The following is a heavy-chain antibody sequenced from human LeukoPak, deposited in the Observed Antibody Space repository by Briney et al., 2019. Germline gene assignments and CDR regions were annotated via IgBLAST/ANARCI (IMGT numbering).Heavy chain of an antibody. V-gene: IGHV4-59*08. CDR3: ARLNGGMLNFDY. D-gene: IGHD2-8*01. CDR2: IYYSGST. J-gene: IGHJ4*02. Sequence: SETLSLTCTVSGGSISSYYWSWIRQPPGKGLEWIGYIYYSGSTNYNPSLKSRVTISVDTSKDKYSLKLSSVTAADTAVYFCARLNGGMLNFDYWGQGSLVTVSS. CDR1: GGSISSYY.